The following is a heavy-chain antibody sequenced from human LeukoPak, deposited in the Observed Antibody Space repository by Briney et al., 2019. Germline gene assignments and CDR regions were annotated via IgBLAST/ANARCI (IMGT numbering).Heavy chain of an antibody. Sequence: SETLSLTCTVSGGSINYNYWSWIRQPAGRGLEWIGRIYASGSTNYNPSLKSQVTMSVDTSNNQLSLKMTSVTAADTAVYYCARIHRRADASGHSYEDWYFDLWGRGTLVTVSS. CDR2: IYASGST. V-gene: IGHV4-4*07. D-gene: IGHD3-22*01. CDR1: GGSINYNY. CDR3: ARIHRRADASGHSYEDWYFDL. J-gene: IGHJ2*01.